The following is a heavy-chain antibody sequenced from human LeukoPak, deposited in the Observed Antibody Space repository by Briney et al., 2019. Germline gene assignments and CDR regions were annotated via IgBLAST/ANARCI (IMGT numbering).Heavy chain of an antibody. CDR1: GYTFTSYG. Sequence: ASVKDSCKASGYTFTSYGISWVRQAPGQGLEWMGWISAYNGNTNYAQKLQGRVTMTTDTSTSTAYMELRSLRSDDTAVYYCARAKADYGTGYYSYYYYYYMDVWGKGTTVTVSS. CDR2: ISAYNGNT. V-gene: IGHV1-18*01. J-gene: IGHJ6*03. D-gene: IGHD3/OR15-3a*01. CDR3: ARAKADYGTGYYSYYYYYYMDV.